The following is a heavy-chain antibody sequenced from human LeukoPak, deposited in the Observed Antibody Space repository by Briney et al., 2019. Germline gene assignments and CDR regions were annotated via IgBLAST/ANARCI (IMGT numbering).Heavy chain of an antibody. CDR1: GGSISSGSYY. Sequence: ASQTLSLTCTVSGGSISSGSYYWSWIRQPAGKGLEWIGRIYTSGSTNYNPSLKSRVTISVDTSKNQFSLKLSSVTAADTAVYYCARHGGYFLFDPWGQGTLVTVSS. CDR2: IYTSGST. J-gene: IGHJ5*02. D-gene: IGHD3-22*01. V-gene: IGHV4-61*02. CDR3: ARHGGYFLFDP.